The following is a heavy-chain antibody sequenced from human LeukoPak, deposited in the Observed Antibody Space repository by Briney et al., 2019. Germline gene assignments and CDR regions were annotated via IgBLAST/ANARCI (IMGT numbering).Heavy chain of an antibody. D-gene: IGHD3-22*01. Sequence: PSETLSLTCTVSGGSISSGGYYWSWIRQHPGKGLEWIGYIYYSGSTYYNPSLKSRVTISVDTSKNQFSLKLSSVTAADTAVYYCARLAIVVVNDYYYGMDVWGQGTTVTVSS. V-gene: IGHV4-31*03. CDR1: GGSISSGGYY. CDR3: ARLAIVVVNDYYYGMDV. CDR2: IYYSGST. J-gene: IGHJ6*02.